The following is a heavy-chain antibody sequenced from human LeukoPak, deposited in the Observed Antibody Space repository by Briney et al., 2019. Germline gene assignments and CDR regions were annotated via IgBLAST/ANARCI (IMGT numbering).Heavy chain of an antibody. J-gene: IGHJ4*02. V-gene: IGHV3-23*01. Sequence: AGSLRLSCAGSGFTFSSYAMSWVRQAPGKGLEWVSGISGSGTSTYYADSVKGRFTISRDNSRDTLYLQMNSLRAEDTAVYYCAKAFKYTSGWYDYWGQGTLVTVSS. D-gene: IGHD6-19*01. CDR2: ISGSGTST. CDR1: GFTFSSYA. CDR3: AKAFKYTSGWYDY.